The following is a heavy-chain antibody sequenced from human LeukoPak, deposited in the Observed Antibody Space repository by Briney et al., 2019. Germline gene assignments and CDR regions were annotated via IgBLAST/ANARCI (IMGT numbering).Heavy chain of an antibody. J-gene: IGHJ4*02. D-gene: IGHD2-2*01. CDR2: MGGSGGST. V-gene: IGHV3-23*01. Sequence: PGGSLRLSCAASGFTFSSYAMSWVRQAPGKGLEGVSVMGGSGGSTYYAASVKGRFTISRDNSKNTLYLQMNSLRAEDTAVYYCAKSIVVVPAAPFDYWGQGTLVTVSS. CDR3: AKSIVVVPAAPFDY. CDR1: GFTFSSYA.